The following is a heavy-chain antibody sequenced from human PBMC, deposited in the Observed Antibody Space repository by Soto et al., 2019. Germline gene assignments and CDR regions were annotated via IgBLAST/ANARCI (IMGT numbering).Heavy chain of an antibody. CDR2: INHSGNT. V-gene: IGHV4-34*01. CDR1: GGSFRGYY. Sequence: QVQLQQWGAGLLKPSETLSLTCAVYGGSFRGYYWSWIRQPPGKGLEWIGEINHSGNTNYNPSLKSRVTISVDTSKNQFPLKLNSVTAADTAVYYCARGGYWRFDYWGQGPLVTVSS. J-gene: IGHJ4*02. CDR3: ARGGYWRFDY. D-gene: IGHD3-3*01.